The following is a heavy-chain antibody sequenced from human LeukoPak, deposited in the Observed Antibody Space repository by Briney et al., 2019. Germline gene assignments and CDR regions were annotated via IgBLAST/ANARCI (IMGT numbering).Heavy chain of an antibody. Sequence: PGRSLRLSCGASGFTFSRYAMNWVRQAPDQGLEWVAIISYGGNNQYYAESVKGRFTISRDNTKNTVYLQMNSLRPEDTAVYYCARAPDSSGYYYYFDYWGQGALVTVSS. V-gene: IGHV3-30-3*01. J-gene: IGHJ4*02. CDR1: GFTFSRYA. CDR2: ISYGGNNQ. D-gene: IGHD3-22*01. CDR3: ARAPDSSGYYYYFDY.